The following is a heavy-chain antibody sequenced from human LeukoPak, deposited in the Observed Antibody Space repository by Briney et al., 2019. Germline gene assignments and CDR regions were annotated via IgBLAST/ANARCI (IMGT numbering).Heavy chain of an antibody. Sequence: PSETLSLTCAVSGGSISSYYWSWIRQSPGKGLEWIAYIYHSGNTNYNPSFKSRVTISVDTSKTQFSLKLTSVAAADTAIYYCARRPSGTAAFDIWGQGTMVTVSS. CDR3: ARRPSGTAAFDI. V-gene: IGHV4-59*08. CDR1: GGSISSYY. D-gene: IGHD1/OR15-1a*01. J-gene: IGHJ3*02. CDR2: IYHSGNT.